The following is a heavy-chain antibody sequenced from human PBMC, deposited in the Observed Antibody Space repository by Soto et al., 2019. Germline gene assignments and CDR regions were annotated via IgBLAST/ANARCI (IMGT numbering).Heavy chain of an antibody. J-gene: IGHJ6*02. CDR1: GGTFSNYA. V-gene: IGHV1-69*12. CDR2: IVPIFGTT. CDR3: ARVDAVAGLYNYHGLDV. D-gene: IGHD6-19*01. Sequence: QVQLVQSGAEVKKPGSSVKVSCKVSGGTFSNYAIDWVRLAPGHGLEWMGGIVPIFGTTYYTQKFQGRAKITADDSTTTAYLEMSSLRSEDTAIYYCARVDAVAGLYNYHGLDVWGQWTAVTVSS.